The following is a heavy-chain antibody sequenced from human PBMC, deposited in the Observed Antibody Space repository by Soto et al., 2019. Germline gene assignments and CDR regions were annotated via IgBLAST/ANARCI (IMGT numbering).Heavy chain of an antibody. D-gene: IGHD3-22*01. J-gene: IGHJ4*02. CDR1: GFTFSSYE. Sequence: GGSLRLSCAASGFTFSSYEMNWVRQAPGKGLEWVSYISSSGSTIYYADSVKGRFTISRDNAKNSLYLQMNSLRAEDTAVYYCARAPYYYDSSGYYYFDYWGQGTLVTVSS. CDR2: ISSSGSTI. CDR3: ARAPYYYDSSGYYYFDY. V-gene: IGHV3-48*03.